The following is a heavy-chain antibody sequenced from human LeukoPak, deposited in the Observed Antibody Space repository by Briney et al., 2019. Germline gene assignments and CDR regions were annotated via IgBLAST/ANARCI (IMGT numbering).Heavy chain of an antibody. V-gene: IGHV4-34*01. Sequence: SETLSLTCAVYGGSFSGYYWSWIRQPPGKGLEWIGEINHSGSTNYNPSLKSRVTISVDTSKNQFSLKLSSVTAADTAVYYCARGYCSSTSCPFAYWGQGTLVTVSS. CDR3: ARGYCSSTSCPFAY. CDR2: INHSGST. J-gene: IGHJ4*02. D-gene: IGHD2-2*01. CDR1: GGSFSGYY.